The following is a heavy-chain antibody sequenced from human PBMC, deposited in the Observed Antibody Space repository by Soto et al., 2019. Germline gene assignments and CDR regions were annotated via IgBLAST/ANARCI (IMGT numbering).Heavy chain of an antibody. V-gene: IGHV4-59*01. D-gene: IGHD3-22*01. CDR2: IYYSGST. CDR1: GVSINNYY. CDR3: ARGPNYYDASDYFDYGWEG. J-gene: IGHJ6*04. Sequence: PSETRSLTCTVSGVSINNYYWSWIRQRPGKGLEWVGYIYYSGSTSYTPSPKSRVTISIDMSKNLFSLRLTSMTAADTAVYYCARGPNYYDASDYFDYGWEGWGNGNTVSVSA.